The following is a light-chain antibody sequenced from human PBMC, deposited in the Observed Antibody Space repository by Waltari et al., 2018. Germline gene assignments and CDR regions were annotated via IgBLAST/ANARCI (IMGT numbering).Light chain of an antibody. CDR1: EGIDNY. Sequence: DIVMTKSPAFVPVTPGEKVTITCQASEGIDNYLHWYQQKPDQAPKPLIQYASQAISGVPSRFTGSGSGTDFTFTISSLEVEDAATYYCQQGNKHPLTFGGGTKVEIK. CDR3: QQGNKHPLT. J-gene: IGKJ4*01. CDR2: YAS. V-gene: IGKV6-21*02.